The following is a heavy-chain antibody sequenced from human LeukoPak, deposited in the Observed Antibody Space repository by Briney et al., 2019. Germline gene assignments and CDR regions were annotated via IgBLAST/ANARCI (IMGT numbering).Heavy chain of an antibody. J-gene: IGHJ4*02. D-gene: IGHD5-12*01. CDR3: ASHGGL. V-gene: IGHV3-33*01. Sequence: GRSLRLSCAASGFSFSSNGMHRVRQAPGKGLEWVAVIWYDGSNKNYADSVKGRFTISRDNSKNTLYLQMNSLRVEDTDVYFCASHGGLWGQGTLVTVSS. CDR1: GFSFSSNG. CDR2: IWYDGSNK.